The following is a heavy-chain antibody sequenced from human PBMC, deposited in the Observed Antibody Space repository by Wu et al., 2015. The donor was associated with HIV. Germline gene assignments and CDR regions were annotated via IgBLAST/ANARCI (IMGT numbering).Heavy chain of an antibody. CDR2: IIPIFGTA. J-gene: IGHJ6*02. CDR1: GGTFSRYG. V-gene: IGHV1-69*05. Sequence: QVQLVQSGAEVKKPGSSVKVSCKASGGTFSRYGFNWVRQAPGQGLEWMGRIIPIFGTAKHAQKFQGRLMITTDESKSTAYMELSSLKSEDTAVYYCARNTDSVATSLYSLGVWGQGTAVTVSS. CDR3: ARNTDSVATSLYSLGV. D-gene: IGHD4-11*01.